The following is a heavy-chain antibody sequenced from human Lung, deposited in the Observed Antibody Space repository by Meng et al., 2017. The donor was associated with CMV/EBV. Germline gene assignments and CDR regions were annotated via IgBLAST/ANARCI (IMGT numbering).Heavy chain of an antibody. D-gene: IGHD5-12*01. Sequence: SXAASGLTFSSFEMNWVRQSPGRGLEWLAYINPSGSVMEYADSVQGRFTISRDNAKNSVYVQMNNLRVEDTAVYYCATYNRYGYNAHFFDYWGQGTLVTVSS. J-gene: IGHJ4*02. CDR3: ATYNRYGYNAHFFDY. CDR1: GLTFSSFE. CDR2: INPSGSVM. V-gene: IGHV3-48*03.